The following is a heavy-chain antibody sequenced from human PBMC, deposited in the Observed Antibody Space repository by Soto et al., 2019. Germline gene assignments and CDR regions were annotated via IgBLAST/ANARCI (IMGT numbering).Heavy chain of an antibody. Sequence: EVQLVETGGGLIQPGGSLRLSCAASGFTVSSNYMSWVRQAPGKGLEWVSVIYSGGTTYYADSVKGRFTISRDNSKNTVYLQMNSLRVDDTAVYYCARGGGSSGYYFYYFDYWGQGTLVTVSS. J-gene: IGHJ4*02. CDR1: GFTVSSNY. CDR3: ARGGGSSGYYFYYFDY. CDR2: IYSGGTT. D-gene: IGHD3-22*01. V-gene: IGHV3-53*02.